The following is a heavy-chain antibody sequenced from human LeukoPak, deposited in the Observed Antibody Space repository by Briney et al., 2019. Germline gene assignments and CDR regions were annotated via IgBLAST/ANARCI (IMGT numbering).Heavy chain of an antibody. CDR2: IYHSGNT. Sequence: PSETVSLTCAVSGDSISRGYYWGWIRQSPGKGLEWIASIYHSGNTNYNPSLKSRVTISVDTSKNQISLSLRSVTAADTAMYYCARAYYNILTEYSSRYNWFDPWGQGTLVTVSS. CDR1: GDSISRGYY. CDR3: ARAYYNILTEYSSRYNWFDP. D-gene: IGHD3-9*01. J-gene: IGHJ5*02. V-gene: IGHV4-38-2*01.